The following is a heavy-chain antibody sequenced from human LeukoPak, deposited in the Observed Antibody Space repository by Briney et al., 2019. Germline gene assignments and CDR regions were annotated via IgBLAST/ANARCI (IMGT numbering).Heavy chain of an antibody. CDR1: GYTFTTYG. CDR3: ARDGVYSSSWYRNPYYFDY. Sequence: ASVKVSCKASGYTFTTYGINWVRQAPGQGLEWMGWINPNSGGTNYAQKFQGRVTMTRDTSISTAYMELSRLRSDDTAVYYCARDGVYSSSWYRNPYYFDYWGQGTLVTVSS. CDR2: INPNSGGT. V-gene: IGHV1-2*02. J-gene: IGHJ4*02. D-gene: IGHD6-13*01.